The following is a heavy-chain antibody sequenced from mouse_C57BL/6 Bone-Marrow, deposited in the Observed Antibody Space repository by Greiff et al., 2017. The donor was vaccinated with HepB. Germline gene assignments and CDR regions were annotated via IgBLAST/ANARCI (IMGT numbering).Heavy chain of an antibody. Sequence: QVQLQQSGAELVRPGPSVKMSCKASGYTFTNYWIGWAKQRPGHGLEWIGDIYPGGGYTNYNEKFKGKATLTADKSSSTAYMQFSSLTSEDSAIYYCARGPLLLRSFYYFDYWGQGTTLTVSS. CDR1: GYTFTNYW. CDR3: ARGPLLLRSFYYFDY. J-gene: IGHJ2*01. D-gene: IGHD1-1*01. CDR2: IYPGGGYT. V-gene: IGHV1-63*01.